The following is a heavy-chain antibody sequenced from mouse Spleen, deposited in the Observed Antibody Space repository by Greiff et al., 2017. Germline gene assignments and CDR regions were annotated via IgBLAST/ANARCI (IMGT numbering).Heavy chain of an antibody. D-gene: IGHD1-1*01. CDR3: AREIYYYGSSLYAMDY. J-gene: IGHJ4*01. CDR2: ISSGSSTI. V-gene: IGHV5-17*01. Sequence: VQLKESGGGLVKPGGSLKLSCAASGFTFSDYGMHWVRQAPEKGLEWVAYISSGSSTIYYADTVKGRFTISRDNAKNTLFLQMTSLRSEDTAMYYCAREIYYYGSSLYAMDYWGQGTSVTVSS. CDR1: GFTFSDYG.